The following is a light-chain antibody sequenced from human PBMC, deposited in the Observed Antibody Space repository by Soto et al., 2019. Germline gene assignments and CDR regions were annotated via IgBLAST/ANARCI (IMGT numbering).Light chain of an antibody. CDR3: QQYYTTPRT. Sequence: DIVMTQTPDSLAVSLRVRSGINFNSIQSVLNNAKHKNYLAWYQQKPGQPPQLLICWESSRESGVPDRFSGSGSGTDFTLTISSLQAEDVAFYFCQQYYTTPRTFGQGTKVDIK. CDR1: QSVLNNAKHKNY. J-gene: IGKJ1*01. CDR2: WES. V-gene: IGKV4-1*01.